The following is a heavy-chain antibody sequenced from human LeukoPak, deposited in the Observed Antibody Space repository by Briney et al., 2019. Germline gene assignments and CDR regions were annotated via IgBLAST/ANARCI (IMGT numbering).Heavy chain of an antibody. D-gene: IGHD3-10*01. Sequence: PGGSLRLSCAASGFTFSSYAMSWVRQAPGKGLEWVSAISGSGGSTYYADSVKGRFTISRDNSKNTLYLQMNSLRAEDTAVYYCAKDHYYGSGSYYNAPDYWGQGTLVTVSS. J-gene: IGHJ4*02. CDR2: ISGSGGST. V-gene: IGHV3-23*01. CDR3: AKDHYYGSGSYYNAPDY. CDR1: GFTFSSYA.